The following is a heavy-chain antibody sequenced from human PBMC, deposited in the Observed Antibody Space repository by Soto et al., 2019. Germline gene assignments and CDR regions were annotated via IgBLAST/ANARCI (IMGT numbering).Heavy chain of an antibody. Sequence: GGSLRLSCAASGFTFDDYAMHWVRQAPGKGLEWVSGISWNSGSIGYADSVKGRFTISRDNAKNSLYLQMNSLRAEDTALYYCAKVASRLHDYGDYFDYWGQGTLVTVSS. CDR3: AKVASRLHDYGDYFDY. V-gene: IGHV3-9*01. D-gene: IGHD4-17*01. CDR2: ISWNSGSI. CDR1: GFTFDDYA. J-gene: IGHJ4*02.